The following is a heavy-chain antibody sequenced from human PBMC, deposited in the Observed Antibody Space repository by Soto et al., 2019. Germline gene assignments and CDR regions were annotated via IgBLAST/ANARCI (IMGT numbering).Heavy chain of an antibody. CDR1: GYTFTSYG. D-gene: IGHD1-1*01. J-gene: IGHJ4*02. CDR3: ARGRYGDY. CDR2: ISAHNGNT. Sequence: QVHLVQSGAEVKKPGASVKVSCKASGYTFTSYGITWVRQAPRQGLEWMGWISAHNGNTDYAAKLQGRVIVTRDTSMSIAYMELRSLRSDDTAVYFCARGRYGDYWGQGALVTVSS. V-gene: IGHV1-18*01.